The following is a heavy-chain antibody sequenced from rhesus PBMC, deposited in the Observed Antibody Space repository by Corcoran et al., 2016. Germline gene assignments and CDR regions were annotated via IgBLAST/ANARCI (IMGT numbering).Heavy chain of an antibody. J-gene: IGHJ4*01. V-gene: IGHV4-65*01. Sequence: QVQLQESGPGLVKPSETLSLTCAVSGGSVSSSNWWSWIRQPPGKGLEWIGSISGSTCSTYHNPSLKSRVTISTDTSKIQFSLKLSSVTAADTAVYYCARDQAAANFDYWGQGVLVTVSS. CDR2: ISGSTCST. D-gene: IGHD6-31*01. CDR1: GGSVSSSNW. CDR3: ARDQAAANFDY.